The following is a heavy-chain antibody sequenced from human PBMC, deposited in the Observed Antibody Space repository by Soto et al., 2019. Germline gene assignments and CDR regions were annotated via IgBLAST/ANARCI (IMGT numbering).Heavy chain of an antibody. CDR1: GFSLSTSAVG. J-gene: IGHJ4*02. Sequence: QISLKESGPTLVNPTQTLTLTCTFSGFSLSTSAVGVGWIRQPPGKALEWLALIYWNNDKHYSPSLKNRLTITKDTSRNQVVLTVTNMDPVDTAAYYCAHVRGIAASGSFDYWGQGALVTVSS. D-gene: IGHD6-13*01. CDR3: AHVRGIAASGSFDY. CDR2: IYWNNDK. V-gene: IGHV2-5*01.